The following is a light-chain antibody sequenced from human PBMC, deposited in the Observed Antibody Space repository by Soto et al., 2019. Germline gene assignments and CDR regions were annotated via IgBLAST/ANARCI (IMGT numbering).Light chain of an antibody. J-gene: IGKJ1*01. CDR3: QQYGTSPPT. Sequence: EIVLTQSPGTLSLSPGERATLSCKASQSVSSNLLAWYQRKPGQAPRLLIYGASYRATDIPYRFSGSGSGTDFTLTITRLEPEEFAVYYCQQYGTSPPTFGQGTKVEI. CDR2: GAS. CDR1: QSVSSNL. V-gene: IGKV3-20*01.